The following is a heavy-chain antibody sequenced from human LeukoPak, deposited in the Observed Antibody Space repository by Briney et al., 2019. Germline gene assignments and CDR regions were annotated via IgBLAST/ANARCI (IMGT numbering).Heavy chain of an antibody. D-gene: IGHD2-21*01. J-gene: IGHJ4*02. CDR2: VNPNSGDT. Sequence: ASVKVSCKASGYTFSGYRLHWVRQAHGQGLEWMGWVNPNSGDTNYHQNFQGRVTMTRDTSISTVYMELNRLTSDDTAVYYCARLGDRGYWGQGTLVTVSS. V-gene: IGHV1-2*02. CDR1: GYTFSGYR. CDR3: ARLGDRGY.